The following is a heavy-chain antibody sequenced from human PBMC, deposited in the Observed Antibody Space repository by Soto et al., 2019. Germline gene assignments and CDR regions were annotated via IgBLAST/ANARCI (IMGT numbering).Heavy chain of an antibody. D-gene: IGHD4-17*01. CDR2: ISYDGSNK. Sequence: GGSLRLSCAVSGFTFSNYGMHWVRQAPGKGLEWVAVISYDGSNKFYADSVKGRFTISRDYSKNTLYLQVNSLRAEDTAVYYCAKEKGAYGDYAFGYWGQGTLVTVSS. CDR1: GFTFSNYG. V-gene: IGHV3-30*18. J-gene: IGHJ4*02. CDR3: AKEKGAYGDYAFGY.